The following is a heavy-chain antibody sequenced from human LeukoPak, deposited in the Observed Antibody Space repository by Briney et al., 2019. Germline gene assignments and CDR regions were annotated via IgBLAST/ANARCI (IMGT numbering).Heavy chain of an antibody. J-gene: IGHJ4*02. CDR2: MSGRCGST. V-gene: IGHV3-23*01. Sequence: PGGSLRLSCAASGFTFSSYAMSWVRHAPGKGLEWVSAMSGRCGSTYYADSVKGRLTISRDNPKNSLYLQMNSLRAGDTAVYYCAKEWLLYSSSWGFYYWGEGTLVTASS. CDR3: AKEWLLYSSSWGFYY. D-gene: IGHD6-13*01. CDR1: GFTFSSYA.